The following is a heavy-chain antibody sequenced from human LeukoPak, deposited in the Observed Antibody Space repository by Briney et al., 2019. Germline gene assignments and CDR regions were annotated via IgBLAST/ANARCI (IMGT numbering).Heavy chain of an antibody. Sequence: SETLSPTCTVSGGSISSYYWSWIRQPPGKGLEWIGYIYYSGSTNYNPSLKSRVTISVDTSKNQFSLKLSSVTAADTAVYYCARAPIAAAGTGYDYWGQGTLVTVSS. CDR1: GGSISSYY. V-gene: IGHV4-59*01. D-gene: IGHD6-13*01. CDR3: ARAPIAAAGTGYDY. J-gene: IGHJ4*02. CDR2: IYYSGST.